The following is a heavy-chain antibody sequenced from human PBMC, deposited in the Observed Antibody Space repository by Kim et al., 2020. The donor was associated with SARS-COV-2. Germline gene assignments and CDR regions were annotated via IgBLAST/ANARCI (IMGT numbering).Heavy chain of an antibody. CDR2: ISNSGGNT. D-gene: IGHD1-1*01. Sequence: GGSLRLSCAASAFTFSSYAMSWVRQAPGRGLECISAISNSGGNTYYADSVKGRFTISRDNSKNTLYLQMNSLRAEDTAIYYCAKNWNLDYWGQGTLVTVSS. J-gene: IGHJ4*02. V-gene: IGHV3-23*01. CDR1: AFTFSSYA. CDR3: AKNWNLDY.